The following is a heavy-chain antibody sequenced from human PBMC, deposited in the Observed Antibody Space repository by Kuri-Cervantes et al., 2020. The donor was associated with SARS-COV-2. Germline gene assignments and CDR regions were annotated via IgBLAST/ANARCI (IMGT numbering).Heavy chain of an antibody. Sequence: ASVKVSCKASGYTFTSYGISRVRQAPGPGLEWMGWISAYNGNTNYAQKLQGRVTMTTDTSTSTAYMVLRSLISDDTAVYSCARDPPTYYYDSSGYVSAFDIWGQGTMVTVSS. CDR2: ISAYNGNT. CDR1: GYTFTSYG. CDR3: ARDPPTYYYDSSGYVSAFDI. D-gene: IGHD3-22*01. V-gene: IGHV1-18*04. J-gene: IGHJ3*02.